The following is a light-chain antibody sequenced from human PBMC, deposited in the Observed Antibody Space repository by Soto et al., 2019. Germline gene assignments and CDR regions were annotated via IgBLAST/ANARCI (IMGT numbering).Light chain of an antibody. CDR1: QSISSSY. CDR3: QQHGSSPWM. Sequence: EIVLTQSPGTLSLSPGERATRACRASQSISSSYLAWYQQRPGQAPRLLIYDASTRATGIPARFSGSGSGTEFTLTISRLEPEDFAVYYCQQHGSSPWMFGPGTKVDIK. CDR2: DAS. V-gene: IGKV3-20*01. J-gene: IGKJ1*01.